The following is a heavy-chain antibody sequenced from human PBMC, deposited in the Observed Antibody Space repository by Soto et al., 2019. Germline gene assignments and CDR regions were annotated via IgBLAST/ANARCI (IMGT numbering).Heavy chain of an antibody. CDR1: GFTFSSYA. Sequence: EVQLLESGGGLVQPGGSLRLSCAASGFTFSSYAMSWVRQAPGKGLEWVSAISGSGGSTYYADSVKGRFTISRDNSKNTLYLQMNSLRAEDTVVYYCAKAPDMITFGGVIVYGGAFYIWGQGTMVTVSS. CDR3: AKAPDMITFGGVIVYGGAFYI. CDR2: ISGSGGST. V-gene: IGHV3-23*01. J-gene: IGHJ3*02. D-gene: IGHD3-16*02.